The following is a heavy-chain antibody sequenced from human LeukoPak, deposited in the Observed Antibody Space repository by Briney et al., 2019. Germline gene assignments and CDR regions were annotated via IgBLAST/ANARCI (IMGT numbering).Heavy chain of an antibody. D-gene: IGHD2-2*01. CDR2: INPNGGST. V-gene: IGHV1-46*01. CDR1: GYTFTSYY. CDR3: AREGFDDIVVVPAAYNSFDP. J-gene: IGHJ5*02. Sequence: GASVKVSCKASGYTFTSYYMHWVRQAPGQGLEWMGIINPNGGSTNYAQKFQGRVTMTRDMSTTTVYMELRSLRSEDTAVYSCAREGFDDIVVVPAAYNSFDPWGQGTLVTVSS.